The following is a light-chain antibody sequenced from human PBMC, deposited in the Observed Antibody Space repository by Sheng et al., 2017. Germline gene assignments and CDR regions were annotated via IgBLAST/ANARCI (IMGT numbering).Light chain of an antibody. J-gene: IGKJ1*01. CDR1: QIVSANY. CDR2: GAS. CDR3: QQYGRSPWT. Sequence: ETVLTQSPGTLSLSPGERATLSCRASQIVSANYVAWYQQKPGQAPRLLIYGASTRATGIPDRFTGSGSGTDFTLTITRLEPEDFAVYYCQQYGRSPWTFGQGTKVEIK. V-gene: IGKV3-20*01.